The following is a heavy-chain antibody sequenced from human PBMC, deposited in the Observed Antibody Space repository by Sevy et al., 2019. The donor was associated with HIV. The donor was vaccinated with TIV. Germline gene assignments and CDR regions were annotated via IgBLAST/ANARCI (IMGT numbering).Heavy chain of an antibody. V-gene: IGHV3-23*01. CDR1: GFTFSKYS. CDR2: FSFGCGKI. J-gene: IGHJ4*02. D-gene: IGHD2-8*01. Sequence: GGSLRLSCAASGFTFSKYSMSWIRQTPGKGLEWVSSFSFGCGKINYADSVKGRFTISRDDSRKTIYLQLNSLRAEDTAIHYCAREGCTKHYDYWGQGTVVTVSS. CDR3: AREGCTKHYDY.